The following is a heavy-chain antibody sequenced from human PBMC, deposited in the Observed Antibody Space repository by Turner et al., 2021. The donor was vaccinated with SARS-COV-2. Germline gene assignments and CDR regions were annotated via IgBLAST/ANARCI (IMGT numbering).Heavy chain of an antibody. CDR1: GGSISSSSYY. J-gene: IGHJ6*02. CDR3: ASQEALVPSYYYYYYGMDV. V-gene: IGHV4-39*01. Sequence: QLQLQESGPGLVKPSETLSLTCTVSGGSISSSSYYWGWIRQPPGKGLEWIGSIYYSGSTYYNPSLKSRVTISVDTSKNQFSLKLSSMTAADTAVYYCASQEALVPSYYYYYYGMDVWGQGTTVTVSS. CDR2: IYYSGST. D-gene: IGHD3-10*01.